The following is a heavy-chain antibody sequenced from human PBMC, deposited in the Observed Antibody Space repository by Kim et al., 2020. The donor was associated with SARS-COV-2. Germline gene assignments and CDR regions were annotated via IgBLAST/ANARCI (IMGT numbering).Heavy chain of an antibody. D-gene: IGHD5-12*01. J-gene: IGHJ4*02. V-gene: IGHV3-7*05. CDR1: GFTFTTYW. CDR2: IKRNGSEK. Sequence: WGSLRLSCAASGFTFTTYWMSWVRQAPGKGLEWVANIKRNGSEKYYVDSVKGRFTISRDNAKNSLYLQMNSLRAEDTAVYYCARGGGYSAFDYWGQGTLVTVSS. CDR3: ARGGGYSAFDY.